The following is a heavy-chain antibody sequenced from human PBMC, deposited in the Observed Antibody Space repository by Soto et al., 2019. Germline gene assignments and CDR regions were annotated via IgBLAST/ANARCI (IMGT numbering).Heavy chain of an antibody. CDR3: ATRIGNIGWYWLDT. Sequence: QMHLVQSGPEVKRPGTSLKVSCKASGFTFSSSAVQWVRQARGQPLEWIGWIVLGNGNTNYAQKFQQRVTITRDMSTSTVYMEVRSLTYEDSAVSYCATRIGNIGWYWLDTWGQGTLVTVSS. J-gene: IGHJ5*02. D-gene: IGHD6-19*01. CDR2: IVLGNGNT. CDR1: GFTFSSSA. V-gene: IGHV1-58*01.